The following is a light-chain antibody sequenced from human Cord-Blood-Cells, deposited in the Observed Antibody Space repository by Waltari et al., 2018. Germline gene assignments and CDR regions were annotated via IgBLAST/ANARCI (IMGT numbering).Light chain of an antibody. Sequence: IAMTQPPATLSASPGDSATLSCRASQSVSSNFALYHQKPGQAPRLLIYGASTKATGIPARFSGSGSGTEFTLTISSLQSEDCAVYYCQQYNNWPRLTFGGGTKVEIK. V-gene: IGKV3-15*01. CDR2: GAS. CDR1: QSVSSN. CDR3: QQYNNWPRLT. J-gene: IGKJ4*02.